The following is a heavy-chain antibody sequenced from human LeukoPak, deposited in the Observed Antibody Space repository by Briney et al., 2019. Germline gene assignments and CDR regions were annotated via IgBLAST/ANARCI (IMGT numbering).Heavy chain of an antibody. CDR3: ARVYYYGMDV. Sequence: SETLSLTCTVSGGSISSGGYYWSWIRQHPGMDLEWIGYIYYSGSTNYNPSLESRVTISVDTSKNQFSLRLSSVAAADTAVYYCARVYYYGMDVWGQGTRVTVSS. J-gene: IGHJ6*02. CDR1: GGSISSGGYY. CDR2: IYYSGST. V-gene: IGHV4-61*08.